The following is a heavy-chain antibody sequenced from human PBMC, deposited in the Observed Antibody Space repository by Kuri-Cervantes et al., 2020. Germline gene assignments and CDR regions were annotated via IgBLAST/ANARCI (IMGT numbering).Heavy chain of an antibody. CDR3: AHRLKQQRNFDY. J-gene: IGHJ4*02. V-gene: IGHV2-5*02. CDR1: GFSLSTSGVG. CDR2: IYWDDDK. D-gene: IGHD6-13*01. Sequence: SGPTLVKPTQTLTLTCTFSGFSLSTSGVGVGWMRQPPGKALEWLALIYWDDDKRYSPSLKSRLTITKDTSKNQVVLTMTNMDPVDTATYYCAHRLKQQRNFDYWGQGTLVTVSS.